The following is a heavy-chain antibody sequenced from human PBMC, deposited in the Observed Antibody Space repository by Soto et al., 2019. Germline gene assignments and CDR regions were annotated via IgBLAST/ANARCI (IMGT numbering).Heavy chain of an antibody. Sequence: ASVKVSCKASGYTFTGYYMHWVRQAPGQGLEWMGWINPSSGGTNYAQKFQGRVTMTRDTSISTAYMELSRLRSDDTAVYYCAKILTGYYYYFDYWGQGTLVTVSS. D-gene: IGHD3-9*01. CDR1: GYTFTGYY. CDR3: AKILTGYYYYFDY. CDR2: INPSSGGT. J-gene: IGHJ4*02. V-gene: IGHV1-2*02.